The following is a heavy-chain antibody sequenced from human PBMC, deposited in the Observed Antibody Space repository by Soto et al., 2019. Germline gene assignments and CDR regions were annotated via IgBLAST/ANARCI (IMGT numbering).Heavy chain of an antibody. J-gene: IGHJ6*02. CDR3: SRDRQKNSRYYYYGMDV. CDR2: INPSGGST. D-gene: IGHD6-13*01. CDR1: GYTFTTYC. V-gene: IGHV1-46*01. Sequence: GASVKVSCKASGYTFTTYCLHWVRQAPGQGLDWTGIINPSGGSTSYAQKFQGRVTMTRDTSTSTVYMELSSLRSEDTAVYYCSRDRQKNSRYYYYGMDVWGQGTTVTVSS.